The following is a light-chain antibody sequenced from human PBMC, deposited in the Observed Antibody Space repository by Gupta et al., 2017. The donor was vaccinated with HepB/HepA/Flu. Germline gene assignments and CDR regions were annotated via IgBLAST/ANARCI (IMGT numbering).Light chain of an antibody. CDR1: SGDVGAYNY. Sequence: QSALTQPASVSGSPGQSITIPCTGTSGDVGAYNYVSWYQQYPGKAPKVIIYDVSARPSGVSYRFSGSKSGNTASLTISGLQAEDEAEYYCCSYRSSNTLVVFGTGTKVTVL. J-gene: IGLJ1*01. CDR2: DVS. V-gene: IGLV2-14*03. CDR3: CSYRSSNTLVV.